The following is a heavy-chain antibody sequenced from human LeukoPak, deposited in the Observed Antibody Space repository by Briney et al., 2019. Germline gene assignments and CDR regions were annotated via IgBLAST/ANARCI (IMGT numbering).Heavy chain of an antibody. CDR3: ARSAGFWSGFIDY. Sequence: SETLSLTCAVSGGSISSGGYSWSWIRQPPGKGLEWIGYIYHSGSTYYHPSLKSRVTISVDRSRSQFSLKLSSVTAADTAVYYCARSAGFWSGFIDYWGQGTLVTVSS. J-gene: IGHJ4*02. CDR1: GGSISSGGYS. V-gene: IGHV4-30-2*01. D-gene: IGHD3-3*01. CDR2: IYHSGST.